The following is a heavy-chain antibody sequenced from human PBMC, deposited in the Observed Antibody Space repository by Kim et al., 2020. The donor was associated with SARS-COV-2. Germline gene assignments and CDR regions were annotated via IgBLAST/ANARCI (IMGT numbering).Heavy chain of an antibody. J-gene: IGHJ4*02. CDR2: IYITGNT. V-gene: IGHV3-53*01. CDR3: ARYNWNDTPIDY. D-gene: IGHD1-20*01. CDR1: GFVVSSND. Sequence: GGSLRLSCAASGFVVSSNDMAWVRQAPGKGLEWVSAIYITGNTYYVDSVKGRFTISRDNSKNTLYLQMNSLGADDTAMYYCARYNWNDTPIDYWGQGALVTVSS.